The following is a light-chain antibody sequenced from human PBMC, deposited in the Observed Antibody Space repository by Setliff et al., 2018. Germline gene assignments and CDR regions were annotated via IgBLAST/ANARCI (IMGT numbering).Light chain of an antibody. J-gene: IGLJ1*01. CDR2: DVT. Sequence: QSALTQPASVSGSPGQSITISCIGSSRDVGSYDFVSWYQQHPGKAPKLIIYDVTGRPSGVSDRFSGSKSGNTASLTISGLQAEDEADYYCSSYTNSNTDVFGNGTKVTVL. CDR3: SSYTNSNTDV. V-gene: IGLV2-14*03. CDR1: SRDVGSYDF.